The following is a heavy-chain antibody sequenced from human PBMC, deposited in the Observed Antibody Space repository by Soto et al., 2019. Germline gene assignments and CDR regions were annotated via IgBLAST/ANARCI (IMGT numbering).Heavy chain of an antibody. CDR1: GGTFSSYA. CDR3: AREVVVAIWFDP. Sequence: VASVKVSCKASGGTFSSYAISWVRQAPGQGLEWMGGIIPIFGTANYAQKFQGRVTITADESTSTAYMELSSLRSEDTAVYYCAREVVVAIWFDPWGQGTLVTVSS. J-gene: IGHJ5*02. CDR2: IIPIFGTA. D-gene: IGHD2-15*01. V-gene: IGHV1-69*13.